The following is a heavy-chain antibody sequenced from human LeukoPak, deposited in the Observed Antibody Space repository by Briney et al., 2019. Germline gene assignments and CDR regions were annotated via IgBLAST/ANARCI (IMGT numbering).Heavy chain of an antibody. CDR2: INHSGST. CDR3: ARGGPEHDY. V-gene: IGHV4-34*01. J-gene: IGHJ4*02. Sequence: LGTPCLSRALHGGSFRGYYTSSIRYPPREGLEWIGEINHSGSTNYNPSLKSRVTISVDTSKNQFSLKLSSVTAADTAVYYCARGGPEHDYWGQGTLVTVSS. CDR1: GGSFRGYY.